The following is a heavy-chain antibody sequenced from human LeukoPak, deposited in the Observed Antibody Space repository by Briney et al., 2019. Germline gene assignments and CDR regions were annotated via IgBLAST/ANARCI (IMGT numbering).Heavy chain of an antibody. CDR2: ISGSGGHT. V-gene: IGHV3-23*01. CDR1: GITFSSHA. D-gene: IGHD5-24*01. Sequence: GGSLRLSCAASGITFSSHAMSWVRQAPGKGLEWVSLISGSGGHTYYGDSVKGRFTISRDNSTNRLYLQMNSLRPEDTAVYYCAKGGAATMRDGYDYYYYYMEVWGRGTTVTVSS. J-gene: IGHJ6*03. CDR3: AKGGAATMRDGYDYYYYYMEV.